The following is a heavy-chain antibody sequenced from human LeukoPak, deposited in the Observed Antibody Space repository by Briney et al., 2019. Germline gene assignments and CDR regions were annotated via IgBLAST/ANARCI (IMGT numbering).Heavy chain of an antibody. CDR1: GFTFSSYA. J-gene: IGHJ4*02. CDR2: ISGSGGST. Sequence: PGGSLRLSCAASGFTFSSYAMSWVRQAPGKGLEWVSAISGSGGSTYYADSAKGRFTISRDNSKNTLYLQMNSLRAEDTAVYYCAKVRGVISGYFDYWGQGTLVTVSS. V-gene: IGHV3-23*01. D-gene: IGHD3-10*01. CDR3: AKVRGVISGYFDY.